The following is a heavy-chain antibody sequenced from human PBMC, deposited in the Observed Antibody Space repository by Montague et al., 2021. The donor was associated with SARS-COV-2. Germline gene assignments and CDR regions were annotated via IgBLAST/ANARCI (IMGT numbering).Heavy chain of an antibody. J-gene: IGHJ5*02. CDR3: ARGRFYYDSGELGS. Sequence: SETLSLTCTVSGGFTNNYYWGWIRQPAGKGLEWIGCIHAGGISTYNPSXXAGVTMSVDTSKNQFSLKLSSVTAADTAVYYCARGRFYYDSGELGSWGQGTLVTVSS. D-gene: IGHD3-22*01. CDR1: GGFTNNYY. CDR2: IHAGGIS. V-gene: IGHV4-4*07.